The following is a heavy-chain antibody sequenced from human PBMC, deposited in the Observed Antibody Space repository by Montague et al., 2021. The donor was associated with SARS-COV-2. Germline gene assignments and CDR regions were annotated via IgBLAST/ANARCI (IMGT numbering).Heavy chain of an antibody. Sequence: SETLSLTCTVSHFSITSYYWSWVRQPPGKGLEWIGNVYYNGNTYYNSSLKRRVTMSADTSKNQFSLRVTSVTAADTAMYYCARLGLLPYYFDVWGRGALVTVSS. CDR3: ARLGLLPYYFDV. J-gene: IGHJ2*01. D-gene: IGHD3/OR15-3a*01. CDR1: HFSITSYY. V-gene: IGHV4-59*08. CDR2: VYYNGNT.